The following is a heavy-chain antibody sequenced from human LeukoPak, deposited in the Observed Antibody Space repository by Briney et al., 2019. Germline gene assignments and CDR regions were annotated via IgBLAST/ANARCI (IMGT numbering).Heavy chain of an antibody. J-gene: IGHJ2*01. Sequence: GGSLRLSCAASGFTFSNYGIHWVRQAPGKGLEWVAFIRFDGSKKYYADSVKGRFTISRDNSKNTLYLQMNSLRAEDTAVYYCARDRRDIGAAWSFDLWGRGTLVTVSS. CDR1: GFTFSNYG. V-gene: IGHV3-30*02. CDR3: ARDRRDIGAAWSFDL. CDR2: IRFDGSKK. D-gene: IGHD2-15*01.